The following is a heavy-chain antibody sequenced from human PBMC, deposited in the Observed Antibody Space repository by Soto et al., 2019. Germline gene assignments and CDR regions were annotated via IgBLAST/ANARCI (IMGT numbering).Heavy chain of an antibody. Sequence: PGESLRLACAASGFTFSSYWMSWVRQAPGKGLEWVANIKQDGSEKYYVDSVKGRFTISRDNAKNSLYLQMNSLRAEDTAVYYCARDTGTYYFDYWGQGTLVTVYS. CDR1: GFTFSSYW. V-gene: IGHV3-7*01. D-gene: IGHD1-1*01. CDR3: ARDTGTYYFDY. J-gene: IGHJ4*02. CDR2: IKQDGSEK.